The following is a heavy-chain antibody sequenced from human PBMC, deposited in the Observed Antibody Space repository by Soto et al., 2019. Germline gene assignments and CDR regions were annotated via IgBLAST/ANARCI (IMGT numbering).Heavy chain of an antibody. J-gene: IGHJ4*02. CDR1: GFTFNTYW. CDR2: IKEDGSDK. CDR3: ARFTRGSSGDY. V-gene: IGHV3-7*01. D-gene: IGHD6-25*01. Sequence: EVQLVESGGDLVQPGGSLRLSCVASGFTFNTYWMSWVRQAPGKGLEWVAIIKEDGSDKYYVDSVKGRFTISRDNAKNLLYLQMNSLGAGDTAMYYCARFTRGSSGDYWGQGTLVTVSS.